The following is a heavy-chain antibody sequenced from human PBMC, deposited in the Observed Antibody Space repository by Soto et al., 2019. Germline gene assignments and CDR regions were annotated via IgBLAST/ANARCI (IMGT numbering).Heavy chain of an antibody. J-gene: IGHJ6*02. CDR1: GGTFSSYA. Sequence: QVQLVQSGAEVKKPGSSVKVSCKASGGTFSSYAISWVRQDPGQGLEWMGGIIPIFGTANYAQKFQGRVTITADESTSTAYMELSSLRSEDTAVYYCASLGYCSGGSCYSYPYYYYGMDVWGQGTTVTVSS. CDR3: ASLGYCSGGSCYSYPYYYYGMDV. CDR2: IIPIFGTA. V-gene: IGHV1-69*01. D-gene: IGHD2-15*01.